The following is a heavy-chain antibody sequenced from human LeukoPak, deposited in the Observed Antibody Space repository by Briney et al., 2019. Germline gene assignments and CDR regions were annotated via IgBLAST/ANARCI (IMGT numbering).Heavy chain of an antibody. CDR3: AKDLDGDYVLVVWFDP. CDR2: ISGSGGST. D-gene: IGHD4-17*01. V-gene: IGHV3-23*01. Sequence: PGGSLRLSCAASGFTFSSYAMSWVRQAPGKGLEWVSAISGSGGSTYYADSVKGRFTISRDNSKNTLYLQMNSLRAEDTAVYYCAKDLDGDYVLVVWFDPWCQGTLVTVSS. J-gene: IGHJ5*02. CDR1: GFTFSSYA.